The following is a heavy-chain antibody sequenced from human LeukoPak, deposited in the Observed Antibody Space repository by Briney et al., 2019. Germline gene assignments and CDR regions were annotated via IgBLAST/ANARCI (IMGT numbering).Heavy chain of an antibody. CDR3: ATSGYSYALNY. CDR1: GFSFSTDW. J-gene: IGHJ1*01. V-gene: IGHV3-7*01. D-gene: IGHD2-2*03. Sequence: QPGGSLRLSCAASGFSFSTDWMTWVRQAPGKGLEWVANIKGDESEKYYVDSVMGRFTISRDNAKNSLYLQMNSLRAKDTAVYYCATSGYSYALNYWGQGTLVTVSS. CDR2: IKGDESEK.